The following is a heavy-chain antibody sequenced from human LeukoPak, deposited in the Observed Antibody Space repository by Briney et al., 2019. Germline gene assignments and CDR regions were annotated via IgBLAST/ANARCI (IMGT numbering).Heavy chain of an antibody. J-gene: IGHJ5*02. V-gene: IGHV1-69*02. Sequence: AASVKVSCKASGGTFSSYTISWVRQAPGQGLEWMGRIIPILGIANYAQKFQGRVTITADKSTSTAYMELSSLRSEDTAVYYCARGYDSSGYEWFDPWGQGTLVTVSS. CDR2: IIPILGIA. D-gene: IGHD3-22*01. CDR1: GGTFSSYT. CDR3: ARGYDSSGYEWFDP.